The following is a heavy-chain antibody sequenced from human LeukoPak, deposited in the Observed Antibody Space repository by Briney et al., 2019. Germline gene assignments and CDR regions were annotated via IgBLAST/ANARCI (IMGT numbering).Heavy chain of an antibody. Sequence: QAGGSLRLSCQASGFTFYMYAMSWVRQAPGKGLEWVASMCGTAGCTFYPDSVKGRFTISRDNSKNVLYLRMNSLTAEDTAIYYCAKDRPNFHENSGHYYRRDGDSWGQGTLVTVSS. CDR3: AKDRPNFHENSGHYYRRDGDS. J-gene: IGHJ5*01. D-gene: IGHD3-22*01. CDR2: MCGTAGCT. CDR1: GFTFYMYA. V-gene: IGHV3-23*01.